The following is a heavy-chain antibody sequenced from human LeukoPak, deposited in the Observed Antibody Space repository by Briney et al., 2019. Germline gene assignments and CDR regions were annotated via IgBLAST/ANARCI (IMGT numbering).Heavy chain of an antibody. J-gene: IGHJ4*02. D-gene: IGHD3-22*01. V-gene: IGHV3-21*01. CDR1: GFTFSSYS. CDR2: ISSSSSYI. Sequence: GGSLRLSCAASGFTFSSYSMNWVRQAPGKGLEWVSSISSSSSYIYYADSVKGRFTISRDNAKNSLYLQMNSLRAEDTAVYYCARIDNSVYYYYDFWGQGTLVTVSS. CDR3: ARIDNSVYYYYDF.